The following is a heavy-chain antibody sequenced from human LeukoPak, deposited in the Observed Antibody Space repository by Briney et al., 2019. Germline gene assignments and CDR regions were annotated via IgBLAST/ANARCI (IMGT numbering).Heavy chain of an antibody. J-gene: IGHJ4*02. D-gene: IGHD4-17*01. CDR1: GVSFNDYY. V-gene: IGHV4-34*01. CDR2: INHSGYT. Sequence: SETLSLTCAVSGVSFNDYYWSWVRQTPGKGLEWIGEINHSGYTNDSPSLKSRVTISIDTSRKQFSLNLRSVTVADAGIYYCTRMTTGHDYWGQGTLVTVSS. CDR3: TRMTTGHDY.